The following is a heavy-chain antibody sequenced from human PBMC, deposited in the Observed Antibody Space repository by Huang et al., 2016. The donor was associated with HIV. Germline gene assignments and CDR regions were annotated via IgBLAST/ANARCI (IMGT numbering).Heavy chain of an antibody. Sequence: QVLLVQSGAEVRKPGSSVKVSCTAFGGTFSSYAISWVRRAPGQGLEWMGGIIPIFGTANDTQKCQGRVTITVDESTNTGYMELTRLTSEDTAVYYCARTAYSYGFRQGYNWFDPWGQGTPVTVSS. CDR3: ARTAYSYGFRQGYNWFDP. CDR1: GGTFSSYA. CDR2: IIPIFGTA. J-gene: IGHJ5*02. D-gene: IGHD5-18*01. V-gene: IGHV1-69*13.